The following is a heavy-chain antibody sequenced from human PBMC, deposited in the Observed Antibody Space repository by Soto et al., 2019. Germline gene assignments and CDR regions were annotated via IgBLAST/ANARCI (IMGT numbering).Heavy chain of an antibody. D-gene: IGHD3-22*01. CDR2: IYPGDSDT. V-gene: IGHV5-51*01. Sequence: GESLKISCKGSGYSFTSYWIGWVRQMPGKGLEWMGIIYPGDSDTRYSPSFQGQVTISADKSISTAYLQWSSLKASDTAMYYCARHANYYDSSGYYWLGDYWGQGTLVTVSS. J-gene: IGHJ4*02. CDR1: GYSFTSYW. CDR3: ARHANYYDSSGYYWLGDY.